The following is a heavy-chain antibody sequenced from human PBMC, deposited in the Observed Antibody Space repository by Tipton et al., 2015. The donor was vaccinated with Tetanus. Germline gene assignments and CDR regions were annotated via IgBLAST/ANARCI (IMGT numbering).Heavy chain of an antibody. CDR2: ITNTGSSA. CDR3: ARPSDKLRYYGMDV. D-gene: IGHD6-6*01. J-gene: IGHJ6*02. Sequence: SLRLSCAPSGFTFNDYYMGWFRQAPGKGLEWVSYITNTGSSAFYADSVKGRFTISRDNAQQSLFLQMNHLGAEDTAVYYCARPSDKLRYYGMDVWGQGTTVTVSS. V-gene: IGHV3-11*01. CDR1: GFTFNDYY.